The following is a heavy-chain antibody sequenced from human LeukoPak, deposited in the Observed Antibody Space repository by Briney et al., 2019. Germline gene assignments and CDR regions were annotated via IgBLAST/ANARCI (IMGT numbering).Heavy chain of an antibody. J-gene: IGHJ4*02. D-gene: IGHD6-19*01. CDR3: AREAIAVAGYAFDY. V-gene: IGHV4-31*03. CDR2: IYYSGST. CDR1: GGSISSGDYY. Sequence: SETLSLTCTVSGGSISSGDYYWSWIRQHPGKGLEWIGYIYYSGSTHYNPSLKSRVTISVDTSKNQFSLKLSSVTAADTAVYYCAREAIAVAGYAFDYWGQGTLVTVSS.